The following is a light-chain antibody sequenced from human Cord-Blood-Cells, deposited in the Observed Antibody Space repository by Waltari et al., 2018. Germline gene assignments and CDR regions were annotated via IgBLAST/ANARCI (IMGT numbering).Light chain of an antibody. CDR1: SSKIGAGYD. CDR2: GNS. CDR3: QSYDSSLSAYVV. J-gene: IGLJ2*01. V-gene: IGLV1-40*01. Sequence: QSVLTQPPSVSGAPGQRVTISCTGSSSKIGAGYDVHWYQRLPGTAPKLLIYGNSNRPSGVPDRFSVYKSVTSASLAITGLQAEDEADYYGQSYDSSLSAYVVFGGGTKLTVL.